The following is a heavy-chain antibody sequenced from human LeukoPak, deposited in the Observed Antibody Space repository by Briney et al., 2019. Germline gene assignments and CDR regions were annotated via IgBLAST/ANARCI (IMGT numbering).Heavy chain of an antibody. CDR2: INPNSGGT. J-gene: IGHJ5*02. V-gene: IGHV1-2*06. CDR1: GYTFTGYY. CDR3: PRSEDTAMIT. D-gene: IGHD5-18*01. Sequence: ASVKVSCKASGYTFTGYYMHWVRQAPGQGLEWMGRINPNSGGTNYAQKFQGRVTMTRDTSINTAYMELSRLRSDDTAVYNWPRSEDTAMITWGQGTLVTVSS.